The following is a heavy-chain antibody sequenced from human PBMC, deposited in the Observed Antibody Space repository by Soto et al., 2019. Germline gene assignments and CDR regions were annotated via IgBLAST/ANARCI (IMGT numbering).Heavy chain of an antibody. Sequence: QVQLVESGGGVVQPGRSLRLSCAASGFTNRNYGMHWVRQAPGKGLEWLAVIWYDGSNKYYADSVKGRFTISRDNSKNTLYLEMNSLRDEDTAVYYCARDGRSRRYDLWGQGTLVIVSS. CDR1: GFTNRNYG. CDR2: IWYDGSNK. CDR3: ARDGRSRRYDL. V-gene: IGHV3-33*01. J-gene: IGHJ5*02. D-gene: IGHD1-20*01.